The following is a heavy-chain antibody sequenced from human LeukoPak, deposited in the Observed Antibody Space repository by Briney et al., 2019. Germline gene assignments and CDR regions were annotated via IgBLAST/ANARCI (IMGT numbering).Heavy chain of an antibody. CDR2: ISSSGSTI. J-gene: IGHJ4*02. Sequence: GGSLRLSCAASGFTFSSYEMNWVRQAPGKGLEWVSYISSSGSTIYYADSVRGRFTISRDNAKNSLYLQMNSLRAEDTAVYYCASLRYYYDSSGYLDWGRGTLVTVSS. V-gene: IGHV3-48*03. D-gene: IGHD3-22*01. CDR3: ASLRYYYDSSGYLD. CDR1: GFTFSSYE.